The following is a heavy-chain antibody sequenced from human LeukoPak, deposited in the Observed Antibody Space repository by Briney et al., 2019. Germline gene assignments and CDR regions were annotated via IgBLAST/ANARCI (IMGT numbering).Heavy chain of an antibody. CDR2: ISSSSSYI. CDR1: GFTFSNFA. Sequence: GGSLRLSCAASGFTFSNFAMHWVRQAPGKGLEWVSSISSSSSYIYYADSVKGRFTISRDNAKNSLYLQMNSLRAEDTAVYYCARDPGFRVWSGPWGAFDIWGQGTMVTVSS. J-gene: IGHJ3*02. V-gene: IGHV3-21*01. D-gene: IGHD3-3*01. CDR3: ARDPGFRVWSGPWGAFDI.